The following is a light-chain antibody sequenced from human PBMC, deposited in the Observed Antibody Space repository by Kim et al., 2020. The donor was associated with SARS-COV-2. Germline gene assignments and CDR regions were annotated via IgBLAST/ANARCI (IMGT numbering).Light chain of an antibody. CDR2: NEN. CDR1: SSNSGRNT. J-gene: IGLJ3*02. Sequence: RVTVSCSGGSSNSGRNTVNWYQQVPRAAPKLLIYNENQRPSGVPDRVSASKSGTSASLAIGGLQPEDEAQYYCASWDDSLKGWVFGGGTQLTVL. V-gene: IGLV1-44*01. CDR3: ASWDDSLKGWV.